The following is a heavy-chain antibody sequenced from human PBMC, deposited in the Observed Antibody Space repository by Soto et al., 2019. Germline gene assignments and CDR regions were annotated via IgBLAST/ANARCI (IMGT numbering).Heavy chain of an antibody. Sequence: SETLSLTCTVSGGSISGYYWSWIRQPPGKGLEWIGYIYYTGSTYYNPSFKSRVTISLDTSRNQFSLKLTSVTAADTAVYYCASGRYYDSSGYFRMEFDPWGQGTLVTVSS. CDR2: IYYTGST. D-gene: IGHD3-22*01. CDR3: ASGRYYDSSGYFRMEFDP. CDR1: GGSISGYY. J-gene: IGHJ5*02. V-gene: IGHV4-59*01.